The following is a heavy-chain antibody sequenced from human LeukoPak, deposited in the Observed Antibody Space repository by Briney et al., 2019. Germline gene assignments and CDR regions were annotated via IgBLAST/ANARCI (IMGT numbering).Heavy chain of an antibody. J-gene: IGHJ3*02. V-gene: IGHV4-59*08. CDR3: ARSRYSGGWPDDAFDI. CDR1: GGSISSYY. Sequence: PSETLSLTCTVSGGSISSYYWSWIRQPPGKGLEWIGYIYYSGSTNYNPSLKSRVTISVDTSKNQFSLKLSSVTAADTAVYYCARSRYSGGWPDDAFDIWGQGTMVTVSS. D-gene: IGHD6-19*01. CDR2: IYYSGST.